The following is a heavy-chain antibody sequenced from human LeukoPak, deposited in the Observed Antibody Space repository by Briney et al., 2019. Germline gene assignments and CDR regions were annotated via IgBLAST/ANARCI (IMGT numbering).Heavy chain of an antibody. Sequence: PGGSLRLSCAASGFIFSNYGMHWLRQAPGQGLEWVAVVWYNGNSKYHADSVKGRFTISRDNSKNTLYLQMNSLRAEDTAVYHCARERIGDNGYATDVWGQGTTVTVSS. V-gene: IGHV3-33*01. D-gene: IGHD4-17*01. J-gene: IGHJ6*02. CDR1: GFIFSNYG. CDR3: ARERIGDNGYATDV. CDR2: VWYNGNSK.